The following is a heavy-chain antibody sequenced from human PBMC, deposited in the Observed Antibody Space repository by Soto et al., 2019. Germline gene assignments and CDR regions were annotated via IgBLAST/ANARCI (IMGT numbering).Heavy chain of an antibody. J-gene: IGHJ4*02. CDR3: ATDRAQWERLGFDY. V-gene: IGHV1-24*01. CDR2: FDPEDGET. CDR1: GYTLTELS. Sequence: ASVKVSCKVSGYTLTELSMHWVRQAPGKGLEWMGGFDPEDGETIYAQKFQGRVTMTEDTSTDTAYMELSSLRSEDTAVYYCATDRAQWERLGFDYWGQGTLVTVSS. D-gene: IGHD1-26*01.